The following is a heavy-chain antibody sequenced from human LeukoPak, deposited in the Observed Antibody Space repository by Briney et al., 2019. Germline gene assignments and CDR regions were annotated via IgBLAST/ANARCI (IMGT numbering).Heavy chain of an antibody. J-gene: IGHJ4*02. CDR3: ARIFILSGFSSYFDH. V-gene: IGHV4-38-2*02. Sequence: SETLSLTCSVSGNSISSGHYWGWIRQTPGKGLERIGSIYLSGTTYYNPSLKSRVTISVDTSKNQFSLKLSSVTAADTAVYFCARIFILSGFSSYFDHWGQGTLVTVSS. D-gene: IGHD3-9*01. CDR2: IYLSGTT. CDR1: GNSISSGHY.